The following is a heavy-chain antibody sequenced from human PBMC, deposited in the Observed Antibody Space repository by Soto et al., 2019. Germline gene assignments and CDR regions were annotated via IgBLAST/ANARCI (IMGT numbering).Heavy chain of an antibody. CDR3: ATETPTYYYGMDV. CDR2: IKSKTEGGTI. Sequence: PGGSLRLSCAVSGFTFSNAWMNWVRRAPGKGLEWVGRIKSKTEGGTIDYAAPVKGRFTISRDDSKNTLYAQVNSLKTEDTAVYYCATETPTYYYGMDVWGQGTTVTVSS. CDR1: GFTFSNAW. V-gene: IGHV3-15*07. J-gene: IGHJ6*02.